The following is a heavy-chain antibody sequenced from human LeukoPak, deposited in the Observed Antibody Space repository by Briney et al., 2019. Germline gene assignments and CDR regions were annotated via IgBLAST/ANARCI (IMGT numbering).Heavy chain of an antibody. CDR3: ARGRGEGRGIAMIRGVRAPSYNWFDP. CDR1: GGSISSSTYY. Sequence: SETLSLTCTVSGGSISSSTYYWGWIRQPPGKGLEWIGSIYYSGSTYSNPSLKSRVTISVDTSKNQFSLKLSSVTAADMAVYYCARGRGEGRGIAMIRGVRAPSYNWFDPWGHGILVTVSS. J-gene: IGHJ5*02. D-gene: IGHD3-10*01. CDR2: IYYSGST. V-gene: IGHV4-39*07.